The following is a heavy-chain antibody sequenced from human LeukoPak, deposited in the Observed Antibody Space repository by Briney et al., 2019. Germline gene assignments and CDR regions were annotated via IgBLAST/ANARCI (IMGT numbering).Heavy chain of an antibody. J-gene: IGHJ4*02. Sequence: SETLSLTCTVSGGSISSSSHYWGWIRQPPGKGLDWIGTIYYSGNTYYNPSLKSRVTIFVDTSKNQFSLKLSSVTAADTAVYYCAREAYYYDSSGYYYATPFDYWGQGTLVTVSS. CDR1: GGSISSSSHY. CDR2: IYYSGNT. D-gene: IGHD3-22*01. CDR3: AREAYYYDSSGYYYATPFDY. V-gene: IGHV4-39*02.